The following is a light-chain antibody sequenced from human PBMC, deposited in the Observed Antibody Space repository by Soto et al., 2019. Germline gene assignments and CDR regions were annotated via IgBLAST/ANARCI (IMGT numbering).Light chain of an antibody. CDR2: DVS. J-gene: IGLJ2*01. V-gene: IGLV2-11*01. Sequence: QSALTQPRSVSGSPGQSGTISCTGTSSDVGTYNYVSWYQQHPGKAPKLMIYDVSQRPSGVPDRFSGSKSGNTASLTISGLQAEDESDYSCCPYAGSYTWVFGGGTMLTVL. CDR3: CPYAGSYTWV. CDR1: SSDVGTYNY.